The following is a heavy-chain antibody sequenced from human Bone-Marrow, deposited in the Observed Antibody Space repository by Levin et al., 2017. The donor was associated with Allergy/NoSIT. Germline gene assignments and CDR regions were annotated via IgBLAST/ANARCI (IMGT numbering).Heavy chain of an antibody. Sequence: ASVKVSCKLSGGTFSGHAITWVRQAPGQGLEWLGGVIPLYRSTNYAQKFLGRVTITADKSANTAYMELSSLKPDDSAVYYCARDRYRRAIVSKYSSQRRRYEKYYGMDVWGQGTTVSVSS. CDR2: VIPLYRST. D-gene: IGHD3-16*02. CDR3: ARDRYRRAIVSKYSSQRRRYEKYYGMDV. CDR1: GGTFSGHA. J-gene: IGHJ6*02. V-gene: IGHV1-69*06.